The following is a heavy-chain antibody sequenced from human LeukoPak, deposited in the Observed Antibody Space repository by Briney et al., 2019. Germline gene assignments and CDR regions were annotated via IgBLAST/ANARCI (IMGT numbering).Heavy chain of an antibody. V-gene: IGHV3-33*01. CDR3: ARSYYDSSGYSEYFQH. D-gene: IGHD3-22*01. Sequence: GGSLRLSCAASGFTFSSYGMHWVRQAPGKGLEWVAVIWYDGSNKYYADSVKGRFTISRDNSKNTLYLQMNSLRAEDTAVYYCARSYYDSSGYSEYFQHWGQGTLVTVSS. CDR1: GFTFSSYG. CDR2: IWYDGSNK. J-gene: IGHJ1*01.